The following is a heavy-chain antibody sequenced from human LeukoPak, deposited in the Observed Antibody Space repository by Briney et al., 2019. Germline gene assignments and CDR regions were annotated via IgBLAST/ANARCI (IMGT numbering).Heavy chain of an antibody. V-gene: IGHV3-11*01. CDR1: GFTFSDYY. CDR2: ISSSGSTI. Sequence: GGSLRLSCAASGFTFSDYYMSWIRQAPGKGLEWVSYISSSGSTIYYADSVKGRFTISRDNAKSSLYLQMNSLRAEDTAVYYCARGPDDAGGTPGHYYYYMDVWGKGTTVTVSS. CDR3: ARGPDDAGGTPGHYYYYMDV. J-gene: IGHJ6*03. D-gene: IGHD3-16*01.